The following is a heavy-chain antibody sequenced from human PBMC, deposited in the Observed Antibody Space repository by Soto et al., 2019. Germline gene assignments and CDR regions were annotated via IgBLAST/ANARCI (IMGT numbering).Heavy chain of an antibody. V-gene: IGHV3-53*01. CDR1: GFTVSSNY. CDR3: ARDQGYSYGSYYYYGMDV. Sequence: GGSLRLSCAASGFTVSSNYMSWVRQAPGKGLEWVSVIYSGGSTYYADSVKGRFTISRDNSKNTLYLQMNSLRAEDTAVYHCARDQGYSYGSYYYYGMDVWGQGTTVTVSS. CDR2: IYSGGST. D-gene: IGHD5-18*01. J-gene: IGHJ6*02.